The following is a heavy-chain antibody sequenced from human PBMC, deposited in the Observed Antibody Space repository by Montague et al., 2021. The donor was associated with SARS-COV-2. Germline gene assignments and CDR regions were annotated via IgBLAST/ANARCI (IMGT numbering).Heavy chain of an antibody. CDR2: IYWDGDQ. D-gene: IGHD3-3*01. J-gene: IGHJ4*02. CDR3: ARAYDFYAAEAFDC. Sequence: PALVKPTQTLTLTCAFSGFSLSTNGVGVPWIRRPPGKALEWLARIYWDGDQRYSPSLKTRLTITKDTSKNRVVLTMTNLDPVDTATYYCARAYDFYAAEAFDCWGQGTLVTVSS. V-gene: IGHV2-5*02. CDR1: GFSLSTNGVG.